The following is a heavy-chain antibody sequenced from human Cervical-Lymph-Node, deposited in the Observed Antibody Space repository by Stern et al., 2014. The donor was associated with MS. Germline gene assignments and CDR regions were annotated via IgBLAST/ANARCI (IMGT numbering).Heavy chain of an antibody. CDR3: ARGAPITAAVTRPLFDY. CDR2: IGSDGDT. J-gene: IGHJ4*02. CDR1: AFTFSGYD. D-gene: IGHD4-23*01. V-gene: IGHV3-13*01. Sequence: EVQLEESGGRLVHPGGSLRLSCAASAFTFSGYDMHWVRQATGTGLEWVSGIGSDGDTYYAASVKGRFTISRENAENSLYLQMVSQRAGDTAVDSCARGAPITAAVTRPLFDYWGQGTLVTVSS.